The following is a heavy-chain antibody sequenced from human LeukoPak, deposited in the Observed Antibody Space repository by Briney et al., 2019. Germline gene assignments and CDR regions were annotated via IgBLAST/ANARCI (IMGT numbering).Heavy chain of an antibody. CDR1: GYSFTGYY. CDR2: INPNSGDT. D-gene: IGHD6-19*01. V-gene: IGHV1-2*02. CDR3: SRVRQWLGNWFDP. J-gene: IGHJ5*02. Sequence: ASVKVSCKASGYSFTGYYIHWVRQAPGQGLEWMGWINPNSGDTNYAQMFQGRVTMTRDTSTSTAYMEVSRLRSDDTAVYYYSRVRQWLGNWFDPWGQGTLVTVSS.